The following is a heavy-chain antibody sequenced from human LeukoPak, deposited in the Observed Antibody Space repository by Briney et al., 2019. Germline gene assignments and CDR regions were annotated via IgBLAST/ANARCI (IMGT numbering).Heavy chain of an antibody. CDR3: ALNYDFWSGYNSTYYYYYYMDV. CDR2: IYYSGST. D-gene: IGHD3-3*01. V-gene: IGHV4-30-4*08. Sequence: SQTLSLTCTVSGGSISSGDYYWSWIRQPRGKGLEWIGYIYYSGSTYYNPSLKSRVTISVDTSKNQFSLKLSSVTAADTAVYYCALNYDFWSGYNSTYYYYYYMDVWGKGTTVTVSS. J-gene: IGHJ6*03. CDR1: GGSISSGDYY.